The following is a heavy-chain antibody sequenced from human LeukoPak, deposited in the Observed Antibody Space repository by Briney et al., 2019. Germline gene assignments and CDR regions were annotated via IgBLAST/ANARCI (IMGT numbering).Heavy chain of an antibody. V-gene: IGHV1-8*01. Sequence: ASVKVSCKASGYTFTSYDINWVRQATGQGLEWMGWMNPNSGNTGYAQKFQGRVTMTRNTSISTAYMELSSLRSEDTAVYYCAGEEIGLRFLEWLLPNWFDPWGQGTLVTVSS. D-gene: IGHD3-3*01. CDR2: MNPNSGNT. J-gene: IGHJ5*02. CDR1: GYTFTSYD. CDR3: AGEEIGLRFLEWLLPNWFDP.